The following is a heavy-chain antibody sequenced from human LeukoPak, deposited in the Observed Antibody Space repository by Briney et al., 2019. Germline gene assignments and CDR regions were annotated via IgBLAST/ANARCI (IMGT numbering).Heavy chain of an antibody. J-gene: IGHJ4*02. CDR3: ARFNGGWYSDY. Sequence: PGGSLGLSCAASGFTFSSYWMHWVRQAPGKGLVWVSRINSDGSSTSYADSVKGRFTISRDNAKNTLYLQMNSLRAEDTAVYYCARFNGGWYSDYWGQGTLVTVSS. D-gene: IGHD6-19*01. CDR2: INSDGSST. V-gene: IGHV3-74*01. CDR1: GFTFSSYW.